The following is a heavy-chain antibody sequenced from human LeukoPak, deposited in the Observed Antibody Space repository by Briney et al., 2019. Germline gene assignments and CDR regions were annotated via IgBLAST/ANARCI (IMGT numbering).Heavy chain of an antibody. Sequence: PSETLSLTCTVSGDSISSSSSYWGWIRQPPGKGLEWIGSIYHSGSTYYNPSLKSRVTISVDTSKNQFSLKLSSVTAADTAVYYCARFDYHFDYWGQGTLVTVSS. CDR1: GDSISSSSSY. CDR2: IYHSGST. V-gene: IGHV4-39*01. D-gene: IGHD3-9*01. CDR3: ARFDYHFDY. J-gene: IGHJ4*02.